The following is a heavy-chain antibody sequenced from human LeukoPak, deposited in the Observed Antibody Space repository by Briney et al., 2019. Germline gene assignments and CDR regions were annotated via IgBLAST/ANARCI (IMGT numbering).Heavy chain of an antibody. J-gene: IGHJ4*02. D-gene: IGHD6-13*01. CDR1: GFTFSSYG. V-gene: IGHV3-30*02. CDR3: TTDGWQQLDYFDY. Sequence: GGSLRLSCAASGFTFSSYGMHWVRQAPGEGLEWVAFIRYDGSNKYYADSVKGRFTISRDNSKNTLYLQMNSLRAEDTAVYYCTTDGWQQLDYFDYWGQGTLVTVSS. CDR2: IRYDGSNK.